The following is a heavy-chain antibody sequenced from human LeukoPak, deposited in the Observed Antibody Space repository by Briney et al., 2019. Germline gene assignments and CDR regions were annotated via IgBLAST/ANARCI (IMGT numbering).Heavy chain of an antibody. D-gene: IGHD6-13*01. CDR2: IYTSGST. V-gene: IGHV4-4*07. CDR1: GSYISSYY. J-gene: IGHJ4*02. Sequence: PSETLSLTCTVSGSYISSYYWSWIRQPAGKGLEWIGRIYTSGSTNYNPSLKSRVTMSVDTSKNQFSLKLSSVTAADTAVYYCARDLLAAAAGTYFDYWGQGTLVTVSS. CDR3: ARDLLAAAAGTYFDY.